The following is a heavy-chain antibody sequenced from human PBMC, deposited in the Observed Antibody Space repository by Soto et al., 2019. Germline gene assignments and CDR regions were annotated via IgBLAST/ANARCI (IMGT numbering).Heavy chain of an antibody. CDR1: GGSISSGGYY. J-gene: IGHJ4*02. Sequence: PSETLSLTCTVSGGSISSGGYYWSWIRQHPGKVLEWIVYIYYSGCTYYNPSLKSRVTISLDTSNNQFSLKLSSVTSADTSVYYCARALYGMSGSYEYYFDYWGQGTLVTVSS. D-gene: IGHD1-26*01. CDR2: IYYSGCT. CDR3: ARALYGMSGSYEYYFDY. V-gene: IGHV4-31*03.